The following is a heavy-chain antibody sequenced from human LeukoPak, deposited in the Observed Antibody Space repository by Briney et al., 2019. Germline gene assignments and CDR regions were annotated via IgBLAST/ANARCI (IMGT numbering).Heavy chain of an antibody. CDR1: GGSISSSSYS. J-gene: IGHJ4*02. V-gene: IGHV4-61*01. CDR2: IYNSGST. CDR3: ATESNFGSGSYYYYFDY. D-gene: IGHD3-10*01. Sequence: SETLSLTCTVSGGSISSSSYSWSWIRQAPGMGLEWIGHIYNSGSTDYNPSLKTRVTISVDSSKNQFSLRLSSVTAADTAVYYCATESNFGSGSYYYYFDYWGQGTLVTVSS.